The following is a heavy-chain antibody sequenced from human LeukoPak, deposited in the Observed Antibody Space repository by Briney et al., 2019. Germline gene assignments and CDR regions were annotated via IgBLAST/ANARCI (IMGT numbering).Heavy chain of an antibody. V-gene: IGHV1-18*04. Sequence: ASVKVSCKASGYTFSSYYMHWVRQAPGQGLEWMGWISAYNGNTNYAQKLQGRVTMTTDTSTSTAYMELRSLRSDDTAVYYCARGCYCSSTSCYPDYFDYWGQGTLVTVSS. J-gene: IGHJ4*02. CDR1: GYTFSSYY. D-gene: IGHD2-2*01. CDR2: ISAYNGNT. CDR3: ARGCYCSSTSCYPDYFDY.